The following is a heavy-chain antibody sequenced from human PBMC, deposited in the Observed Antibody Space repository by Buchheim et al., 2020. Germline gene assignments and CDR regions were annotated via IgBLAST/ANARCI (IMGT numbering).Heavy chain of an antibody. D-gene: IGHD2-2*02. V-gene: IGHV3-23*01. CDR3: AKDYGCSSTSCYTPEGGGMDV. CDR2: ISGSGGST. J-gene: IGHJ6*02. Sequence: EVQLLESGGGLVQPGGSLRLSCAASGFTFSSYAMSWVRQAPGKGLEWVSAISGSGGSTYYADSVKGRFNISRDNSKNTMYLQMNSLRAEDTAVYYCAKDYGCSSTSCYTPEGGGMDVWGQGTT. CDR1: GFTFSSYA.